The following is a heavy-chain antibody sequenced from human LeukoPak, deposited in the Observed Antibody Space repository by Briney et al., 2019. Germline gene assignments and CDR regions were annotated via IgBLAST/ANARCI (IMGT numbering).Heavy chain of an antibody. V-gene: IGHV3-21*01. CDR3: ARDRYGGYSSDY. Sequence: PGGSLRLSCAASGFTFSTYSMNWVRQAPGKGLEWVSSISGSSNYIYYADSVKGRFTISRDNAKNSLYLQMNSLRAEDTTLYYCARDRYGGYSSDYWGQGTLVTVSS. CDR1: GFTFSTYS. J-gene: IGHJ4*02. D-gene: IGHD4-23*01. CDR2: ISGSSNYI.